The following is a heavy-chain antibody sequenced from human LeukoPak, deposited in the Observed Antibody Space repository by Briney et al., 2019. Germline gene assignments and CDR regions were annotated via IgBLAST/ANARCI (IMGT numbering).Heavy chain of an antibody. Sequence: SETLSLTCTVSGGSISSSSYYWGWIRQPPGKGLEWIGSIYYSGSTYYNPSLTSRVTISVDTSKNQFSLKLSSVTAADTAVYYCARQKKSLTYYYDSSGLPPFDYWGQGTLVTVSS. CDR2: IYYSGST. D-gene: IGHD3-22*01. CDR3: ARQKKSLTYYYDSSGLPPFDY. J-gene: IGHJ4*02. CDR1: GGSISSSSYY. V-gene: IGHV4-39*07.